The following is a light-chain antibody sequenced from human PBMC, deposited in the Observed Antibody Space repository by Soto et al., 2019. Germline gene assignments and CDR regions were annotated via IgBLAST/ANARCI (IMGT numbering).Light chain of an antibody. V-gene: IGLV1-51*02. CDR2: ENN. J-gene: IGLJ1*01. CDR3: GTWDSSLSAGV. CDR1: SSNIGNNY. Sequence: QSALMQPPSVSAAPGQKVTISCSGSSSNIGNNYVSWYQQLPGTAPKLLIYENNKRPSGIPDRFSGSKSGTSATLGITGLQTGDEADYYCGTWDSSLSAGVFGTGTKAPS.